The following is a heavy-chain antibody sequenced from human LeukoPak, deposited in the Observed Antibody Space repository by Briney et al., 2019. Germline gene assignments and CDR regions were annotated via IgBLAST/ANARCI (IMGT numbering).Heavy chain of an antibody. D-gene: IGHD4-23*01. V-gene: IGHV4-59*08. Sequence: PSETLSLTCTVSGGSISSYYWSWIRQPPGKGLEWIGYIYYSGSTNYIPSLKSRVTISVDTSKNQFSLKLSSVTAADTAVYYCARHDYGGNSPFDYWGQGTLVTVSS. CDR1: GGSISSYY. CDR3: ARHDYGGNSPFDY. J-gene: IGHJ4*02. CDR2: IYYSGST.